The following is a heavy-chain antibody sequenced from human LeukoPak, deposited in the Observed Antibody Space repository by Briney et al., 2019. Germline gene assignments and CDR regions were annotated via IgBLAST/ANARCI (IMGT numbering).Heavy chain of an antibody. D-gene: IGHD3-22*01. J-gene: IGHJ3*02. Sequence: SETLSLTCTVSGGSISSYYWSWIRQPPGKGLEWIGYIYYSGSTNYNPSLKSRVTISVDTSKNQFSLKLSSVTAADTAVYYCARVGGHYDSSGYYYHAFDIWGQGTMVTVSS. CDR1: GGSISSYY. CDR2: IYYSGST. CDR3: ARVGGHYDSSGYYYHAFDI. V-gene: IGHV4-59*01.